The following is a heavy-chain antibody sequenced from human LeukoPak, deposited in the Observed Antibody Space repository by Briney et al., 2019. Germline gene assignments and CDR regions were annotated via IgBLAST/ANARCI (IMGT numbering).Heavy chain of an antibody. CDR3: TREARVGNWFDP. J-gene: IGHJ5*02. V-gene: IGHV1-2*02. CDR2: INPDNGGT. Sequence: ASVKVSCRASGYTFTDYYIHWVRQAPGQGLEWMGWINPDNGGTNYAQKFQGRVTMTRDTSIRTVYMDLSRLRSDDTAVFYCTREARVGNWFDPWGQGTQVTVS. CDR1: GYTFTDYY. D-gene: IGHD2-2*01.